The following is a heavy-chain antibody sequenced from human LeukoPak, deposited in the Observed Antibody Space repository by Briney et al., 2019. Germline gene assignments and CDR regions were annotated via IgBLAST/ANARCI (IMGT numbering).Heavy chain of an antibody. CDR2: IYYSGTT. CDR3: ARRADDSSGYYPY. D-gene: IGHD3-22*01. Sequence: PSETLSLTCTVSGGSIRSYYWSWIRQPPGKGLEWIGYIYYSGTTNYNPSLKSRVTISVDTSKNQFSLKLSSVTAADTAVYYCARRADDSSGYYPYWGQGTLVTVSS. CDR1: GGSIRSYY. V-gene: IGHV4-59*08. J-gene: IGHJ4*02.